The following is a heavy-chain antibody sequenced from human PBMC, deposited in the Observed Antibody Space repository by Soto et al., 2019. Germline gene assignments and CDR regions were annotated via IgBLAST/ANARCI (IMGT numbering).Heavy chain of an antibody. CDR1: GYSFAGYW. D-gene: IGHD3-10*01. CDR2: IYPGDSDT. V-gene: IGHV5-51*01. Sequence: GESLKICCKGSGYSFAGYWIGWVRQMPGKGLDWMGVIYPGDSDTRYSPSFHGQVTISADKSIRTAYLRWSTVKASATAMYFCARLPGVRGVFDGFNVWGQGTMVTVSS. CDR3: ARLPGVRGVFDGFNV. J-gene: IGHJ3*01.